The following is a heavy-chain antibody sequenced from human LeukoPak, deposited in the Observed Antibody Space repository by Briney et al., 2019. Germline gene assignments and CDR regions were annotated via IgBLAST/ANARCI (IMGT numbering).Heavy chain of an antibody. J-gene: IGHJ6*03. CDR2: ISSSSSTI. Sequence: GGSLRLSCAASGFTFSSYSMNWVRQAPGKGLEWVSYISSSSSTIYYADSVKGRFTISRDNAKNSLYLQMNSLRAEDTAVYYCARGQYQPRYYMDVWGKGTTVTVSS. D-gene: IGHD2-2*01. CDR3: ARGQYQPRYYMDV. CDR1: GFTFSSYS. V-gene: IGHV3-48*01.